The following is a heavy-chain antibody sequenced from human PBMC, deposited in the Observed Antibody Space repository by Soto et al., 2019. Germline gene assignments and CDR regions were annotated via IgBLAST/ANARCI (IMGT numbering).Heavy chain of an antibody. CDR2: IYYSGST. Sequence: QVQLQESGPGLVKPSETLSLTCTVSGGSISSYYWSWIRQPPGKGLEWIGYIYYSGSTNYHPSLTSRVTNRVDTSKNQFSLKLSAVTAADTAVYYCAREGDETTVSQNAFDYCGQGTLVTVSS. CDR1: GGSISSYY. D-gene: IGHD4-17*01. CDR3: AREGDETTVSQNAFDY. J-gene: IGHJ4*02. V-gene: IGHV4-59*01.